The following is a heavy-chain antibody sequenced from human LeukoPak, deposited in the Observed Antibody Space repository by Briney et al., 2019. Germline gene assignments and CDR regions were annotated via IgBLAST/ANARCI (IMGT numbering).Heavy chain of an antibody. CDR2: ISSSSSYI. CDR3: ARDRSGDQTSYYFDY. Sequence: PGGSLRLSCAASGFTFSSYSMNWVRQAPGKGLEWVSSISSSSSYIYYADSVEGRFTISRDNAKNSLYLQMNSLRAEDTAVYYCARDRSGDQTSYYFDYWGQGTLVTVSS. V-gene: IGHV3-21*01. D-gene: IGHD4-17*01. CDR1: GFTFSSYS. J-gene: IGHJ4*02.